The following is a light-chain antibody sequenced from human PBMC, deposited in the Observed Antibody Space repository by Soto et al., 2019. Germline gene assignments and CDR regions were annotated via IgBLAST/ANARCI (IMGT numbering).Light chain of an antibody. V-gene: IGKV3-11*01. J-gene: IGKJ4*01. CDR1: QSVTSS. CDR3: QHRSTWPRT. CDR2: DAS. Sequence: EIVLTPSPASLSLSPVERATLSCRASQSVTSSLVWYQQKPGQAPRLLIYDASNRATGIPARFSGSGSGTDFTLTISNLEPEDFAVYYCQHRSTWPRTFGGGTKVDIK.